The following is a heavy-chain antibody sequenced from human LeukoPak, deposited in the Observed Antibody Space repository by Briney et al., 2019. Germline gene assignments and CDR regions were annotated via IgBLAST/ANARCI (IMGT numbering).Heavy chain of an antibody. J-gene: IGHJ4*02. CDR2: ISNDGSDK. V-gene: IGHV3-30*04. Sequence: GRSLRLSCAASGFTFSNYVMHWVRQAPGKGLECVAVISNDGSDKYYADSAKGRFTISRDNSKNTLYLQMNSLRAEDTAVYYCARDGGYSGGWTYGAGDYWGQGTLVTVSS. CDR3: ARDGGYSGGWTYGAGDY. D-gene: IGHD6-19*01. CDR1: GFTFSNYV.